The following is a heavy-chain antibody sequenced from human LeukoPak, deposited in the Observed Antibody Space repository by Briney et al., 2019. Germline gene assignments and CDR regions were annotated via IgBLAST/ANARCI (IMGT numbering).Heavy chain of an antibody. CDR1: GGTFGSYA. CDR2: IIPILGIA. V-gene: IGHV1-69*04. J-gene: IGHJ6*02. Sequence: ASVKVSCKASGGTFGSYAISWVRQAPGQGLEWMGRIIPILGIANYAQKFQGRVTITADKSTSTAYMELSSLRSEDTAVYYCARAAKYYYYGMDVWGQGTTVTVS. CDR3: ARAAKYYYYGMDV.